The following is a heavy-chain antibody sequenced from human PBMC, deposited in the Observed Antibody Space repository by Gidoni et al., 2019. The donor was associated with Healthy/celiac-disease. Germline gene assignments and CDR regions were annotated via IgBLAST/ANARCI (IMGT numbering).Heavy chain of an antibody. Sequence: EVQLVQSGAEVKKPGESLRISCKGSGYSFTSYWISWVRQMPGKGLEWMGRIDPSDSYTNYSPSFQGHVTISADKSISTAYLQWSSLKASDTAMYYCARQIYNAVVKRDCLDYWGQGTLVTVSS. CDR1: GYSFTSYW. J-gene: IGHJ4*02. CDR2: IDPSDSYT. V-gene: IGHV5-10-1*03. D-gene: IGHD2-15*01. CDR3: ARQIYNAVVKRDCLDY.